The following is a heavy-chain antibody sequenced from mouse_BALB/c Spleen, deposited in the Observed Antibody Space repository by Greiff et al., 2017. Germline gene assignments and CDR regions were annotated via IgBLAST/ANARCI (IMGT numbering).Heavy chain of an antibody. CDR2: ISSGGSYT. J-gene: IGHJ3*01. D-gene: IGHD1-2*01. Sequence: EVKLVESGGDLVKPGGSLKLSCAASGFTFSSYGMSWVRQTPDKRLEWVATISSGGSYTYYPDSVKGRFTISRDNAKNTLYLQMSSLKSEDTAMYYCARDPIRGFAYWGQGTLVTVSA. CDR1: GFTFSSYG. CDR3: ARDPIRGFAY. V-gene: IGHV5-6*01.